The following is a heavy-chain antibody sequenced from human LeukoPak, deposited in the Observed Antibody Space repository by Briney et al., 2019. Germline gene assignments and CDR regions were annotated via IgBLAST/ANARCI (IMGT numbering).Heavy chain of an antibody. CDR2: IKQDGSEK. CDR3: ARVASGTFVEDY. J-gene: IGHJ4*02. D-gene: IGHD1-26*01. Sequence: PGGSPRLSCAASGFTFSSYWMTWVRQAPGKGLEWVANIKQDGSEKYYVDFVKGRFTISRDNAKNSLYLQMNSLRAEDTAVYYCARVASGTFVEDYWGQGTLVTVSS. CDR1: GFTFSSYW. V-gene: IGHV3-7*03.